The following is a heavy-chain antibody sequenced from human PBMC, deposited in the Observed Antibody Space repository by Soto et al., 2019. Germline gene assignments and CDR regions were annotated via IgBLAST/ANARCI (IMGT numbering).Heavy chain of an antibody. CDR3: ARDGFRGDTAMPLVLCYFDY. V-gene: IGHV3-30-3*01. J-gene: IGHJ4*02. D-gene: IGHD5-18*01. CDR2: ISYDGSNK. CDR1: GFTFSSYA. Sequence: HPGGSMRLSCAASGFTFSSYAMHWVRQAPGKGLEWVAVISYDGSNKYYADSVKGRFTISRDNSKNTLYLQMNSLRAEDTAVYYCARDGFRGDTAMPLVLCYFDYWGQGTLVTVSS.